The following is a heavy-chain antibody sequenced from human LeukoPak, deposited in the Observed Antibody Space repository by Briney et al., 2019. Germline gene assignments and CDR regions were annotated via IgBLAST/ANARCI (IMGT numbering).Heavy chain of an antibody. D-gene: IGHD4-17*01. V-gene: IGHV1-69*05. CDR2: IIPIFGTA. CDR1: GGTFSSYA. CDR3: ARAVGPYGDYQGNWYFDL. J-gene: IGHJ2*01. Sequence: SVKVSCKASGGTFSSYAISWVRQAPGQGLEWIGGIIPIFGTANYAQKFQGRVTITTDESTSTAYMELSSLKSEDTAVYYCARAVGPYGDYQGNWYFDLWRRGTLVTVSS.